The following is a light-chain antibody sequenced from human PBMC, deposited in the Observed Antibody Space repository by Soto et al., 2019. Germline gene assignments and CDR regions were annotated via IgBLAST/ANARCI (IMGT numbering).Light chain of an antibody. J-gene: IGKJ1*01. CDR3: QQYGSSPPT. CDR2: GAS. CDR1: QSVGSSF. Sequence: PGERATLSCRVSQSVGSSFLAWYQQKPGQAPRLLIYGASSRATGIPDRFSGSGSGTDFTLTISRLEPEDFAVYYCQQYGSSPPTFGQGTKVEIK. V-gene: IGKV3-20*01.